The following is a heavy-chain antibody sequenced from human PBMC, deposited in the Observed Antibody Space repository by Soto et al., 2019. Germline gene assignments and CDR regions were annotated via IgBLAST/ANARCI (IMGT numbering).Heavy chain of an antibody. J-gene: IGHJ5*02. CDR3: ARDDITGTFGWFDP. CDR2: ISAYNGNT. Sequence: ASVKVSCKASGYTFTSYGISWVRQAPGQGLEWMGWISAYNGNTNYEQKLQGRVTMTTDTSTSTAYMELRSLRSDDTAVYYCARDDITGTFGWFDPWGQGTLVTVSS. V-gene: IGHV1-18*01. CDR1: GYTFTSYG. D-gene: IGHD1-7*01.